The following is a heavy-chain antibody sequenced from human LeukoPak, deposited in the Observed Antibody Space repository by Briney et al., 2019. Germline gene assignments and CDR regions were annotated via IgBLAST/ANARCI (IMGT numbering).Heavy chain of an antibody. J-gene: IGHJ3*02. V-gene: IGHV1-2*02. Sequence: VASVKVSCKASGYTFTGYYMHWVRQAPGQGLEWMGWINPNSGGTNYAQKFQGRVTMTRDTSISTAYMELSRLRSDDTAVYYCARVRSARRAVGAFDIWGQGTMVTVSS. CDR1: GYTFTGYY. D-gene: IGHD6-6*01. CDR2: INPNSGGT. CDR3: ARVRSARRAVGAFDI.